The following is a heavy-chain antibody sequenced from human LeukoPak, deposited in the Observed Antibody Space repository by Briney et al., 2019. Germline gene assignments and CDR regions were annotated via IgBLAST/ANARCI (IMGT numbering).Heavy chain of an antibody. CDR1: SGSTNNFY. D-gene: IGHD3-10*01. Sequence: SETLSLTCTVSSGSTNNFYWSWIRQPPGGGLECIGYVYYTGTTNYNPSLKSRVTISIDTSKNQFSLKLSSVTAADTAVYYCARLARLSLIRGVTGYHSMDVWGKGTKVTVSS. CDR3: ARLARLSLIRGVTGYHSMDV. V-gene: IGHV4-59*01. CDR2: VYYTGTT. J-gene: IGHJ6*03.